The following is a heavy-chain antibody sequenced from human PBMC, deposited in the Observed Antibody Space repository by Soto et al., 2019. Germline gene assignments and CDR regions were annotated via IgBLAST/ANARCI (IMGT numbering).Heavy chain of an antibody. CDR1: GGSINSSSYF. J-gene: IGHJ5*02. CDR3: AGHYSSGSRNWFDP. Sequence: SETLSLTCSVSGGSINSSSYFWGWVRQPPGKGLEWIGSIYYSGSTYYNPSLRSRVTISVDTSKNQFSLKLSSVTAADTAVFYCAGHYSSGSRNWFDPWGQGTLVTVSS. V-gene: IGHV4-39*01. D-gene: IGHD6-19*01. CDR2: IYYSGST.